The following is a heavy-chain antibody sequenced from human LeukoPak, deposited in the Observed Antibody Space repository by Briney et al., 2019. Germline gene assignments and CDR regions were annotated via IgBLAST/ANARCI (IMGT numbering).Heavy chain of an antibody. V-gene: IGHV3-23*01. CDR2: ISGSGGST. Sequence: GGSLRLSCAVSGFTFSNYGMSWVRQAPAKGLEWVSAISGSGGSTYYADSVKGRFTISRNNSKNTLYLQMNSRRAEDTAVYYCAKYTTMIVVVITIDYWGQGTLVTVSS. CDR1: GFTFSNYG. D-gene: IGHD3-22*01. CDR3: AKYTTMIVVVITIDY. J-gene: IGHJ4*02.